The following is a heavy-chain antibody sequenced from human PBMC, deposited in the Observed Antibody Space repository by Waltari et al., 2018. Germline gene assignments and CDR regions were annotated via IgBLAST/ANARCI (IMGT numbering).Heavy chain of an antibody. Sequence: EVQVVESGGGLVQPGGSLKLSCATSGFSFSGSSIHWVRQTSGKGLEWGGRIRREPYNDATAYSASVKGRFTISRDDSKNTAFLQMNSLMTEDTAVYYCSGGEVTGTDFWGQGTLVTVSS. D-gene: IGHD6-19*01. CDR2: IRREPYNDAT. CDR1: GFSFSGSS. CDR3: SGGEVTGTDF. J-gene: IGHJ4*02. V-gene: IGHV3-73*01.